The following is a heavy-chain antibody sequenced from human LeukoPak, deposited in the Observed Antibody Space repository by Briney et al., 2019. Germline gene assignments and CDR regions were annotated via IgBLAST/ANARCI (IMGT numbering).Heavy chain of an antibody. D-gene: IGHD2-2*01. V-gene: IGHV4-59*01. CDR3: ARVPAATRGAWWFDP. J-gene: IGHJ5*02. Sequence: MASETLCLTCTVSGGSISSYYWSWIRQPPGKGLEWIGDIYYSGSTNYNPSLKSRVTISVDTSKNQFSLKLSSVTAADTAVYYCARVPAATRGAWWFDPWGQGTLVTVSS. CDR1: GGSISSYY. CDR2: IYYSGST.